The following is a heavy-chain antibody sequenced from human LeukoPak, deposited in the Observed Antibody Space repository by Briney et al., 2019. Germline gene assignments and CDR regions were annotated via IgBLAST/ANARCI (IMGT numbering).Heavy chain of an antibody. CDR1: GGSISNYY. V-gene: IGHV4-59*12. Sequence: SETLSLTCTVTGGSISNYYWSWIRQPPGKGLERIGHIRYSGSTNYNRSLTSRVTISVDTSKNQFSLKLSSVTAADTAVYYCARDLYGDYVFDYWGQGTLVTVSS. CDR3: ARDLYGDYVFDY. J-gene: IGHJ4*02. CDR2: IRYSGST. D-gene: IGHD4-17*01.